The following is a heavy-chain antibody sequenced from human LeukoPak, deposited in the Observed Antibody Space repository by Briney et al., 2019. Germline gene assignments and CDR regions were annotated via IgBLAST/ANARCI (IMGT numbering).Heavy chain of an antibody. V-gene: IGHV3-49*04. Sequence: GGSLRLSCTVSGFTFGDHAMSWVRQAPGKGLEWLGFIRSKTYGGTPEYAASVKGRFIISRDDSTSIAYLQMNSLKTEDTAVYYCTRGPIQLWLYHGMDVWGQGTTVTVSS. CDR1: GFTFGDHA. CDR3: TRGPIQLWLYHGMDV. J-gene: IGHJ6*02. CDR2: IRSKTYGGTP. D-gene: IGHD5-18*01.